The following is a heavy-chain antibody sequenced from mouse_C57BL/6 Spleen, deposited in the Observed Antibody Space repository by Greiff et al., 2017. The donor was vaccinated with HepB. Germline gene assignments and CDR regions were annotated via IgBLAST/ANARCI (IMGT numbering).Heavy chain of an antibody. CDR2: IDPSDSYT. J-gene: IGHJ3*01. D-gene: IGHD2-4*01. CDR1: GYTFTSYW. Sequence: VQLQQPGAELVMPGASVKLSCKASGYTFTSYWMHWVKQRPGQGLEWIGEIDPSDSYTNYNQKFKGKSTLTVDKSSSTAYMQLSSLTSEDSAVYYCARSKGYDYDEGFAYWGQGTLVTVSA. CDR3: ARSKGYDYDEGFAY. V-gene: IGHV1-69*01.